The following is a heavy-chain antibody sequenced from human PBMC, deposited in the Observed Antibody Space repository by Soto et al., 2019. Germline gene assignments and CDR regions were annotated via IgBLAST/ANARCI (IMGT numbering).Heavy chain of an antibody. CDR1: GGSVSNYY. CDR3: ARDHVVEMNYGFFDY. CDR2: MYHSGSS. D-gene: IGHD2-15*01. J-gene: IGHJ4*02. V-gene: IGHV4-59*02. Sequence: SETLSLTCTVSGGSVSNYYWSWIRQPPGKGLEWIGYMYHSGSSNYNPSLKRRVTISVDTSKNQVSLEVTSVIAADTAVYYCARDHVVEMNYGFFDYWGQGILVTVSS.